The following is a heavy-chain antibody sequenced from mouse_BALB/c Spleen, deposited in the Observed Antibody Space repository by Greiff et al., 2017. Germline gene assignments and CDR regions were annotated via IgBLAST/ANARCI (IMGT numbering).Heavy chain of an antibody. V-gene: IGHV14-4*02. CDR3: FYYYGSSSDY. CDR2: IDPENGDT. D-gene: IGHD1-1*01. CDR1: GFNIKDYY. Sequence: EVQLQQSGAELVRSGASVKLSCTASGFNIKDYYMNWVKQRPEQGLEWIGWIDPENGDTEYAPKFQGKATMTADTSSNTAYLQLSSLTSEDTAVYYCFYYYGSSSDYWGQGTTLTVSS. J-gene: IGHJ2*01.